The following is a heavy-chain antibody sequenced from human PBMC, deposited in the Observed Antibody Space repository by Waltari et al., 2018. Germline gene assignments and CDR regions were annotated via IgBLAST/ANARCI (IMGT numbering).Heavy chain of an antibody. D-gene: IGHD2-2*01. CDR2: IYYSGST. CDR1: GGSISSSSYY. J-gene: IGHJ4*02. Sequence: QLQLQESGPGLVKPSETLSLTCTVSGGSISSSSYYWGWIRQPPGKGLEWIGSIYYSGSTYYNPSLKSRVTISVDTSKNQFSLKLSSVTAADTAVYYCARSMIVPAANGAFHFDYWGQGTLVTVSS. V-gene: IGHV4-39*07. CDR3: ARSMIVPAANGAFHFDY.